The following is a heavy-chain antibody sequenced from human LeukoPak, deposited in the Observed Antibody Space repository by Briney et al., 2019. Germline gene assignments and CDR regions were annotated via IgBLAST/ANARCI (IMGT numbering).Heavy chain of an antibody. CDR3: ARDRYSSSNSRFDP. J-gene: IGHJ5*02. CDR1: GGTFSSYA. Sequence: VASVKVSCKASGGTFSSYAISWVRQAPGQGLEWMGGIIPIFGTANYAQKFQGRVTITTDESTSTAYMELSSLRSEDTAVYYCARDRYSSSNSRFDPWGQGTLVTVSS. V-gene: IGHV1-69*05. CDR2: IIPIFGTA. D-gene: IGHD6-13*01.